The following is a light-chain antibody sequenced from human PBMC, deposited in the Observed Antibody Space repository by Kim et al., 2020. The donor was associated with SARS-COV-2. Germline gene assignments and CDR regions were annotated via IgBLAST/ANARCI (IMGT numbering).Light chain of an antibody. Sequence: SVSPGERATLSGRASHSVSSNLVWYQQRPGQAPRLLIYVASTRATDVSDRFSGSGSGTDFTLTISNLQSEDSAVYYCQQFNNWPYTFGQGTKLEI. CDR1: HSVSSN. CDR3: QQFNNWPYT. V-gene: IGKV3-15*01. J-gene: IGKJ2*01. CDR2: VAS.